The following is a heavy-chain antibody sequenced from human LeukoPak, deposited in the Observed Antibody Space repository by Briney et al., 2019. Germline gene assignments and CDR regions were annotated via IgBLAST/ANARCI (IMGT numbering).Heavy chain of an antibody. Sequence: SETLSLTCAVSGYSIDSYHWGWIRQPPGKTLEWIGSIYHSGTTYYNPSLTSRVTILVDTSKNQFSLKLTSVTAADTAVYYCAGKDGSAGYYFDSWGQGALVTVSS. J-gene: IGHJ4*02. CDR1: GYSIDSYH. V-gene: IGHV4-38-2*01. D-gene: IGHD5-24*01. CDR3: AGKDGSAGYYFDS. CDR2: IYHSGTT.